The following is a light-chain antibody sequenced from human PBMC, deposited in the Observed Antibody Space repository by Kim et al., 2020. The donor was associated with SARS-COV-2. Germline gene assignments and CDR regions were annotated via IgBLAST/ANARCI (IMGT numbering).Light chain of an antibody. CDR1: SSDVGNYKY. Sequence: VHISCTGTSSDVGNYKYVSWYQRHPGKAPKLIIYEVSQRTSGVPDRFSGSKSGNTASLTVSGLQAEDEADYYCCSYAGSNNFEVVFGGGTKVTVL. V-gene: IGLV2-8*01. CDR2: EVS. CDR3: CSYAGSNNFEVV. J-gene: IGLJ2*01.